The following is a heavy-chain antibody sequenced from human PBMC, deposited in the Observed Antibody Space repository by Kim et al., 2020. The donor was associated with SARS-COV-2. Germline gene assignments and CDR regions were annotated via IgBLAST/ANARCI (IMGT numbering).Heavy chain of an antibody. CDR1: GFTFSSYS. D-gene: IGHD3-10*01. CDR2: ISSSSGCT. CDR3: AKALSYFGSCYGDYYYAMDL. Sequence: GGSLRLSCVASGFTFSSYSMTWVRQAPGKGLEWVSSISSSSGCTYYADSLKGRFTISRDNSKDSLYVQMDNLRPEDTAVYYCAKALSYFGSCYGDYYYAMDLWGQGTTVSVSS. J-gene: IGHJ6*01. V-gene: IGHV3-21*04.